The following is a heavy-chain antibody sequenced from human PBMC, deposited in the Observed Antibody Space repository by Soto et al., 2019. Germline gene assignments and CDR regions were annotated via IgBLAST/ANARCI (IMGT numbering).Heavy chain of an antibody. D-gene: IGHD6-19*01. CDR2: ISYDGTNK. J-gene: IGHJ6*02. CDR3: ARGMGAVAKNYYGMDV. V-gene: IGHV3-30-3*01. Sequence: QVQLVESGGGVVQPGRSLRLSCAASGFTFSSFAMHWVRQAPGKGLEWVAIISYDGTNKYYADSVKGRFTISSDNSKNTLYLQMNSLRADDTALYYCARGMGAVAKNYYGMDVWGQGTTVTVSS. CDR1: GFTFSSFA.